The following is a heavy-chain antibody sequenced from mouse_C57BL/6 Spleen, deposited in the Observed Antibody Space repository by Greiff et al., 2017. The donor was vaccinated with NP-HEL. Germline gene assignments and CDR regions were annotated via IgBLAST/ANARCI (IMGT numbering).Heavy chain of an antibody. J-gene: IGHJ3*01. D-gene: IGHD2-3*01. CDR1: EYEFPSHD. CDR2: INSDGGST. CDR3: ARRADGYYWFAY. V-gene: IGHV5-2*01. Sequence: EVKLQESGGGLVQPGESLKLSCESNEYEFPSHDMSWVRKTPEKRLELVAAINSDGGSTYYPDTMERRFIISRDNTKKTLYLQMSSLRSEDTALYYCARRADGYYWFAYWGQGTLVTVSA.